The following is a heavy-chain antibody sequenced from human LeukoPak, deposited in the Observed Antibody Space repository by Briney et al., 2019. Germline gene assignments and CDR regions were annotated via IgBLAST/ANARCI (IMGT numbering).Heavy chain of an antibody. CDR1: GFNFSSYG. D-gene: IGHD3-22*01. J-gene: IGHJ4*02. Sequence: PGGSLRLSCAASGFNFSSYGMSWVRQAPGKGLECVSAISGSGGSTYYADSVKGRFTISRDNSKNTLYLQMNSLRAEDTAVYYCAKKGGGYYYDSSGYPDYWGQGTLVTVSS. CDR2: ISGSGGST. CDR3: AKKGGGYYYDSSGYPDY. V-gene: IGHV3-23*01.